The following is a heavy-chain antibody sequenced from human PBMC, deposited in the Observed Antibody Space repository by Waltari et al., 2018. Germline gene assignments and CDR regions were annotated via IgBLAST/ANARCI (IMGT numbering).Heavy chain of an antibody. CDR1: GGSISSSSSY. CDR3: ARLLWFGELSQFDY. Sequence: QLQLQESGPGLVQPSETLSLTCTVSGGSISSSSSYWGWIRQPPGKGLEWIGSIYYSGSTYYNPSLKSRVTISVDTSKNQFSLKLSSVTAADTAVYYCARLLWFGELSQFDYWGQGTLVTVSS. V-gene: IGHV4-39*01. J-gene: IGHJ4*02. CDR2: IYYSGST. D-gene: IGHD3-10*01.